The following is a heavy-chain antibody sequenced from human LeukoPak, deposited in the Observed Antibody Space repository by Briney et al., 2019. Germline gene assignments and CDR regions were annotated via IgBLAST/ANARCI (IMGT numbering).Heavy chain of an antibody. CDR3: ARGAHYHDSSQGYDY. Sequence: GASVKVSCKASGHTSTGYYMHWVRQATGQGLEWMGWINPNSGGTNYAQKFHGRVTMTRDTSISPAYMELRRRRSDDTAVYYCARGAHYHDSSQGYDYWGQGTLVTVSS. CDR1: GHTSTGYY. CDR2: INPNSGGT. D-gene: IGHD3-22*01. V-gene: IGHV1-2*02. J-gene: IGHJ4*02.